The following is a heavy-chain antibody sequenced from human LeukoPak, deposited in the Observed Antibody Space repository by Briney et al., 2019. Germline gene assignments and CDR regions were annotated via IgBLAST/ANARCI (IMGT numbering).Heavy chain of an antibody. V-gene: IGHV3-43*02. CDR2: TSGDGITT. CDR1: GFTFHNYA. D-gene: IGHD5/OR15-5a*01. CDR3: SRDHVYGGADY. Sequence: GGSLRLSCAASGFTFHNYAIHWVRHAPGKGLEWVSLTSGDGITTYFADFVKGRFTISRDNSKSSLFLQMNILRTEDTALYYCSRDHVYGGADYWGQGTLVTVSS. J-gene: IGHJ4*02.